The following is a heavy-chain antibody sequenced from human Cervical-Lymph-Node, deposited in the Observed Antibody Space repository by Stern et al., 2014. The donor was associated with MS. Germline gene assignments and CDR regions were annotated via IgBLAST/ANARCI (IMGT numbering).Heavy chain of an antibody. CDR2: IYHSGST. V-gene: IGHV4-34*01. CDR1: GGSFSGYF. J-gene: IGHJ5*02. Sequence: QVQLQQWGAGLLKPSETLSLTCAVYGGSFSGYFWSWIRQPPGQGLEWIGEIYHSGSTTYNPSLKSRVTISVDTSKNQFSLNLTSVTAADTAVYYCARGNWFDPWGQGTLVIVSS. CDR3: ARGNWFDP.